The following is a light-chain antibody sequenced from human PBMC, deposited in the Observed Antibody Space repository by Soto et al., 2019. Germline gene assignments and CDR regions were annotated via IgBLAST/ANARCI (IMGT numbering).Light chain of an antibody. Sequence: EIVMTQSPATQSVSPGERATLSSRASQSVSSNLAWYQQKPGQAPRLLIYGASTRATGIPARFSGSGSGTEFTLTISSLQSEDCAVYYCQQYNNWPLTFGGRTKVEIK. CDR2: GAS. V-gene: IGKV3-15*01. CDR1: QSVSSN. J-gene: IGKJ4*01. CDR3: QQYNNWPLT.